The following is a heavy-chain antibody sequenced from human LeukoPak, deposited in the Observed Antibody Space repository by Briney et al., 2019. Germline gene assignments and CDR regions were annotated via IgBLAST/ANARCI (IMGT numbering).Heavy chain of an antibody. CDR1: GGYISSYY. CDR2: IYYSGST. Sequence: ASETLSLTCTVSGGYISSYYWSWIRQPPGKGLEWIGYIYYSGSTNYNPSLKSRVTISVDTSKNQYSLKLSSVTAADTAVYYCATLSSSSWYGGFGNWFDPWGQGTLVTVFS. CDR3: ATLSSSSWYGGFGNWFDP. V-gene: IGHV4-59*01. J-gene: IGHJ5*02. D-gene: IGHD6-13*01.